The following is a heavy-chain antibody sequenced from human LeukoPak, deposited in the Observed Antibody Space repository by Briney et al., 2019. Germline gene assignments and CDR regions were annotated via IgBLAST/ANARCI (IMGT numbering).Heavy chain of an antibody. CDR1: GFDLSPYT. J-gene: IGHJ4*02. V-gene: IGHV3-21*01. D-gene: IGHD4-17*01. Sequence: GGSLRLSCSASGFDLSPYTMNWVRQAPGKGLERVASISSSSSYMYYGDLVKGRFTISRDNAKNTLYLQLDSLRAEDTATYYCARRVTTFLSWGQGTLVIVSS. CDR3: ARRVTTFLS. CDR2: ISSSSSYM.